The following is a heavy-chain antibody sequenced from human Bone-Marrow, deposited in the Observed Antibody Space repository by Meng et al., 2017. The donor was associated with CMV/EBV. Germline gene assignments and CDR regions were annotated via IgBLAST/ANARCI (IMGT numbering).Heavy chain of an antibody. D-gene: IGHD3-3*01. J-gene: IGHJ6*02. CDR2: MNPNSGNT. CDR1: GYTFTSYD. CDR3: ARAKLRFLEWLLMSRYGMDV. Sequence: ASVKVSCKASGYTFTSYDINWVRQATGQGLEWMGWMNPNSGNTGYAQKFQGRVTMTRNTSISTAYMELSSLRSKDTAVYYCARAKLRFLEWLLMSRYGMDVWGQGNTVTVSS. V-gene: IGHV1-8*01.